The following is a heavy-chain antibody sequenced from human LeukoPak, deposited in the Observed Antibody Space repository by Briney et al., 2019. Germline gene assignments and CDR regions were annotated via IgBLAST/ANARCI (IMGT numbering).Heavy chain of an antibody. D-gene: IGHD6-19*01. CDR2: IYPGDSDT. V-gene: IGHV5-51*01. CDR1: GYSFVNYW. Sequence: GESLKISCKASGYSFVNYWIGWVRQMPGKGLQWMGNIYPGDSDTRYSPSFQGQVTISADKSITTAYLHWTSLTASDAATYYCATGLGPSAIRSSYNNMNVWGKGTTVTVSS. CDR3: ATGLGPSAIRSSYNNMNV. J-gene: IGHJ6*03.